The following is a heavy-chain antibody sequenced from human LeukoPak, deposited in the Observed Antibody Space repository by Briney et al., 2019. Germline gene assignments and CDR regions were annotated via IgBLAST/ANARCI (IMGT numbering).Heavy chain of an antibody. D-gene: IGHD1-26*01. CDR3: AKDGIVGATSAFDY. CDR1: GFTFDDYT. CDR2: ISWDGGST. Sequence: GGSLRLSCAASGFTFDDYTMHWVRHAPGKGLEWVSLISWDGGSTYYADSVKGRFTISRDNSKNSLYLQMNSLRTEDTALYYCAKDGIVGATSAFDYWGQGTLVTVSS. V-gene: IGHV3-43*01. J-gene: IGHJ4*02.